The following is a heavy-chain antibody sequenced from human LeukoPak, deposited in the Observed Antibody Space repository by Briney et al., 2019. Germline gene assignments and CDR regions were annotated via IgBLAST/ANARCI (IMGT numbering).Heavy chain of an antibody. V-gene: IGHV5-51*01. CDR2: IYPGDSDT. J-gene: IGHJ4*02. Sequence: GGSLQISCQGSGYNFTSYWIGWGRQLPGKGLEGMGIIYPGDSDTRYSPSFQGQVTISADKSISTAYLQWSSLKASDTAMYYCARLENENWSVGGTRYWGQGTLVTVSS. D-gene: IGHD1-26*01. CDR1: GYNFTSYW. CDR3: ARLENENWSVGGTRY.